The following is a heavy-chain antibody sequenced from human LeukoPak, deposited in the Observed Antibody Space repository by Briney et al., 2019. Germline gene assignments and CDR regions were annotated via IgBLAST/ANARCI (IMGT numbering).Heavy chain of an antibody. CDR1: GFTFSSYA. D-gene: IGHD6-13*01. Sequence: GGSLRLSCAASGFTFSSYAMHWVRQAPGKGLEWVAVISYDGSNKYYADSVKGRFTISRDNSKNTLYLQRNSLRAEDTAVYYCARDKFEAQQLHFDYWGQGTLVTVSS. CDR2: ISYDGSNK. J-gene: IGHJ4*02. CDR3: ARDKFEAQQLHFDY. V-gene: IGHV3-30-3*01.